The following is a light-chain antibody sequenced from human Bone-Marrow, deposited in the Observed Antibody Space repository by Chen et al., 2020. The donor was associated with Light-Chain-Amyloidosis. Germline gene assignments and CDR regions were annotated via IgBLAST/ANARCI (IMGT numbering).Light chain of an antibody. CDR2: RDP. CDR3: QSADSSGTYEVI. V-gene: IGLV3-25*03. CDR1: DLPTKY. Sequence: SYELTQPPSASVFPGQTARITCSGDDLPTKYAYWYQQKPGQAPVLVIHRDPERPSGISERFSGSSSGTTATLTISGVQAEDEADYHCQSADSSGTYEVIFGGGTKLTVL. J-gene: IGLJ2*01.